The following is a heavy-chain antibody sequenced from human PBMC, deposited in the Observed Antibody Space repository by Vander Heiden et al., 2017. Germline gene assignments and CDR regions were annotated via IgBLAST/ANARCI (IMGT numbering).Heavy chain of an antibody. J-gene: IGHJ6*02. D-gene: IGHD6-13*01. CDR2: FIPIFGTA. CDR3: ASRRAAPLCHGMDV. CDR1: GGTFSSYA. V-gene: IGHV1-69*01. Sequence: VQLVQSGTEVKKPGSSVTVSCKASGGTFSSYAISWVRQAPGQGLEWMGGFIPIFGTANYAQKIQGRVTITADESTSTAYMELSSLRSENTALYYWASRRAAPLCHGMDVWGQGTTVTVSS.